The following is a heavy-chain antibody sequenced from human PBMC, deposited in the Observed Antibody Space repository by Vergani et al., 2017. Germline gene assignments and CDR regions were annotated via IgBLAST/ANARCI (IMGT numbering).Heavy chain of an antibody. CDR2: IDPSDSYT. J-gene: IGHJ6*02. CDR1: GYSFTSYW. D-gene: IGHD2-15*01. CDR3: ASPLRCSGGSCYSEVGMDV. V-gene: IGHV5-10-1*03. Sequence: EVQLVQSGAEVKKPGESLRISCKGSGYSFTSYWISWVRQMPGKGLEWIGRIDPSDSYTNYSPSFQGHVTISADKSISTAYLQWSSLKASDTAMYYCASPLRCSGGSCYSEVGMDVWGQGTTVTVSS.